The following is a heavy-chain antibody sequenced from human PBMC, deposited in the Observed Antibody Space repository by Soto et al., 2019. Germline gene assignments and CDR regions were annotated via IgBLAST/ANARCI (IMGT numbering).Heavy chain of an antibody. CDR3: ARDGGFGSRGYYGMDV. D-gene: IGHD3-10*01. V-gene: IGHV4-59*01. CDR1: GGSIRNYY. Sequence: SETLSLTCTVSGGSIRNYYWSWIRQPPGKGLEWIGYIYDSGSTYYNPSLKSRVTISLDTSKNQFSLKLSSVTTADTAVYYCARDGGFGSRGYYGMDVWGQGATVTVSS. CDR2: IYDSGST. J-gene: IGHJ6*02.